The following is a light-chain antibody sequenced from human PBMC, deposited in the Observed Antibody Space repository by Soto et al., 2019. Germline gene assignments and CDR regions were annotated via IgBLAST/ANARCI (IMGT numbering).Light chain of an antibody. CDR3: QQGYSNPFS. V-gene: IGKV1-5*03. CDR1: QSISSW. Sequence: DIQVTQSPSTLSASVGDRVTITFRASQSISSWLAWYQQKPGKAPKLLIYKASALESGVPSRFSGSGSETEFTLTISDLQPDDFATYYCQQGYSNPFSFGPGTKVDIK. CDR2: KAS. J-gene: IGKJ3*01.